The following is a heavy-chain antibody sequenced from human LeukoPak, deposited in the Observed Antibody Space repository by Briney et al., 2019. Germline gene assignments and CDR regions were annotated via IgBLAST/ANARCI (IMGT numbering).Heavy chain of an antibody. Sequence: GGSLRLSCAASGFTFSSYSMNWVRQAPGKGLEWVSYISSSSSTIYYADSVKGRFTISRDNAKNSLYLQMNSLRAEDTAVYYCARESSMLHYDILTGYYRTYNWFDPWGQGTLVTVSS. V-gene: IGHV3-48*04. CDR2: ISSSSSTI. D-gene: IGHD3-9*01. CDR3: ARESSMLHYDILTGYYRTYNWFDP. J-gene: IGHJ5*02. CDR1: GFTFSSYS.